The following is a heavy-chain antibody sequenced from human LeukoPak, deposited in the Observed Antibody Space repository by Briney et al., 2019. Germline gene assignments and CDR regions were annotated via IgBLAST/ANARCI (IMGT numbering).Heavy chain of an antibody. CDR1: GASISTGNYY. CDR3: ARAAPSYRGTYYFDS. J-gene: IGHJ4*02. D-gene: IGHD1-26*01. CDR2: IYIRGTS. V-gene: IGHV4-61*02. Sequence: SETLSLTCSVSGASISTGNYYWSWIRQPVGKGLEWIGRIYIRGTSKYSPSFKSRVTISVDTSRNQFSLQLTSVTAADAAVYYCARAAPSYRGTYYFDSWGQGTLVAVPS.